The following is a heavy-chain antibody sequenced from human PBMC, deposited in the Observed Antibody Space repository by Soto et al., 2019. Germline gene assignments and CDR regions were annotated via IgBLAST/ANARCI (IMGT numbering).Heavy chain of an antibody. CDR2: IYYSGST. V-gene: IGHV4-59*08. D-gene: IGHD5-18*01. J-gene: IGHJ3*02. Sequence: QVQLQESGPGLVKPSETLSLTCTVSGGSISSYYWSWIRQPPGKGLEWIGYIYYSGSTNYNPSLKXRXTXXVDTSKNQFSLKLSSVTAADTAVYYCARRYGAFDIWGQGTMVTVSS. CDR1: GGSISSYY. CDR3: ARRYGAFDI.